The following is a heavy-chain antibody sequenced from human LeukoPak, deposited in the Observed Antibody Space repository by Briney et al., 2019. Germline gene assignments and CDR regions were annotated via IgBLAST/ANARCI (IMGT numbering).Heavy chain of an antibody. CDR1: GFNFSAYG. CDR3: ASGDYLDY. D-gene: IGHD4-17*01. CDR2: ISYDGSNK. V-gene: IGHV3-30*03. Sequence: GGSLRLSWAASGFNFSAYGIRWVRQAPGKGMEWVALISYDGSNKNYGDSVKGRFTISRDNSKNTLYLQMNSLRAEDTAVYYCASGDYLDYWGQGTLVIVSS. J-gene: IGHJ4*02.